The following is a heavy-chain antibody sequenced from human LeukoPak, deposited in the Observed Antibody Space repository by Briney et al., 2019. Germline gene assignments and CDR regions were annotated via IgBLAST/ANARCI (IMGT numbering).Heavy chain of an antibody. V-gene: IGHV1-2*06. CDR1: GYTFTGYY. J-gene: IGHJ3*02. Sequence: ASVKVSCKASGYTFTGYYMHWVRQAPGQGLEWMGRINPNSGGTNYAQKFQGRITMTEDTSTDTAYMELSSLRSEDTAVYYCATTSIWGQGTMVTVSS. D-gene: IGHD1/OR15-1a*01. CDR3: ATTSI. CDR2: INPNSGGT.